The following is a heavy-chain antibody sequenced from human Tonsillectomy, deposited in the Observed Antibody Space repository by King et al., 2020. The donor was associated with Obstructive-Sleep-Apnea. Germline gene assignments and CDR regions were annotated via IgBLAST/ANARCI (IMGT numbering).Heavy chain of an antibody. Sequence: MPLQESGPGLVKPSETLSLTCTVSGGSISSYYWSWLRQPPGKGLAWIGYIYDTGSTNYNPSLKSRVTISVDTSKNQFSLKLSSVTAADTAVYYCARNVVVPAVTNWFDPWGQGTLVTVSS. V-gene: IGHV4-59*08. CDR3: ARNVVVPAVTNWFDP. J-gene: IGHJ5*02. D-gene: IGHD2-2*01. CDR2: IYDTGST. CDR1: GGSISSYY.